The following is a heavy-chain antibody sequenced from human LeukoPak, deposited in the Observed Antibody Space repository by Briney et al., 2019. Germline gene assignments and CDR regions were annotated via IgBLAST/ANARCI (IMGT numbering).Heavy chain of an antibody. J-gene: IGHJ4*02. D-gene: IGHD2-2*01. CDR3: VSFYETY. CDR1: GFTFNTYT. V-gene: IGHV3-23*01. Sequence: GSLRLSCAASGFTFNTYTMNWVRQAPGKGLEWVSAISGSGGSTYYADSVKGRFTISRDNSKNTLYLQMNNLRAEDTAVYYCVSFYETYWGRGTLVTVSS. CDR2: ISGSGGST.